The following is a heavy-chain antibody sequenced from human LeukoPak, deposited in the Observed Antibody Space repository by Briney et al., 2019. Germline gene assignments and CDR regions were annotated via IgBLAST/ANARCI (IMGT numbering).Heavy chain of an antibody. J-gene: IGHJ6*03. CDR3: ARVVRGYCSSTSCYEGDYYYYYMDV. Sequence: PGGSLRLSCDASGFSINTYTMYWVRQAPGQGLEWVSGIRNSDGMTYYADSVRGRFTISTDNSKNTLYLQMNSLRAEDTAVYYCARVVRGYCSSTSCYEGDYYYYYMDVWGKGTTVTISS. CDR1: GFSINTYT. V-gene: IGHV3-23*01. D-gene: IGHD2-2*01. CDR2: IRNSDGMT.